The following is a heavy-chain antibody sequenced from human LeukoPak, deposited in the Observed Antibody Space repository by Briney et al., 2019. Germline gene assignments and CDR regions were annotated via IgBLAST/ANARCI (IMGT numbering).Heavy chain of an antibody. CDR2: IYSGGST. Sequence: GGSLRLSCAASGFIVSSNYMAWVRQAPGKGLEWVSVIYSGGSTYYADSVKGRFTISRDNSNNTLYLQMNSLRVEDTAVYICARVFSSGWNGPEYFQHWGQGTLVAVSS. J-gene: IGHJ1*01. CDR3: ARVFSSGWNGPEYFQH. D-gene: IGHD6-19*01. V-gene: IGHV3-53*01. CDR1: GFIVSSNY.